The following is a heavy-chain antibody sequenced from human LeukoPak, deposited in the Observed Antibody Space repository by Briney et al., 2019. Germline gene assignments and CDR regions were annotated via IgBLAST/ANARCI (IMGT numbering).Heavy chain of an antibody. Sequence: PGGSLRLSCAAPGFSFSDYALHWVRQAPGKGLEWVAVISYGGTKEYYADSVKGRFTISKDNSKNTLYLQMNSLRHEDTAVYYCARNKPITAFFGMDVWGQGTTVIVSS. D-gene: IGHD6-6*01. CDR3: ARNKPITAFFGMDV. V-gene: IGHV3-30*04. J-gene: IGHJ6*02. CDR2: ISYGGTKE. CDR1: GFSFSDYA.